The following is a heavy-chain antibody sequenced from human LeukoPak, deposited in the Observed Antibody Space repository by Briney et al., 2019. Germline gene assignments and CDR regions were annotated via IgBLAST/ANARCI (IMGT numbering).Heavy chain of an antibody. CDR1: GFTFNNYA. CDR3: ARAHTSSSWYAAHY. Sequence: GGSLRLSCAASGFTFNNYAMHWVRQAPGKGLEWVAVISYDGSNKYYADSVKGRFTISRDNSKNTLYLQMNSLRAEDAAVYYCARAHTSSSWYAAHYWGQGTLVTVSS. CDR2: ISYDGSNK. V-gene: IGHV3-30-3*01. D-gene: IGHD6-13*01. J-gene: IGHJ4*02.